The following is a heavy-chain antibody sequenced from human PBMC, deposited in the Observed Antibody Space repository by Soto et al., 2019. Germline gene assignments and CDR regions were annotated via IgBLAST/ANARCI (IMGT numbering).Heavy chain of an antibody. D-gene: IGHD5-18*01. J-gene: IGHJ4*02. Sequence: PSETLSLTCAVSGVSINSNYFWGWIRQPPGRGLERVGSIYYGGNTYYNPSLKSRVTISVDTSKNQFSLKLSSVTAADTAVFFCASGIQLWLRRINNGYSGWGQGTLVTVSS. CDR1: GVSINSNYF. V-gene: IGHV4-38-2*01. CDR2: IYYGGNT. CDR3: ASGIQLWLRRINNGYSG.